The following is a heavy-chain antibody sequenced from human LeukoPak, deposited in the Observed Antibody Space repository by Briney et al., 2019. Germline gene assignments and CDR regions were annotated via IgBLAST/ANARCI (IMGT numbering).Heavy chain of an antibody. Sequence: SETLSLTCNASCGSISSYYWSWIRQPPGKGLEWIGSIYYGGSTNYNSSLKSRVTISVDTSKNKFSLKLRSVTAADTAVYYCARDHCRGGSCYEDYWGQGTLVTVSS. CDR2: IYYGGST. J-gene: IGHJ4*02. CDR3: ARDHCRGGSCYEDY. CDR1: CGSISSYY. V-gene: IGHV4-59*01. D-gene: IGHD2-15*01.